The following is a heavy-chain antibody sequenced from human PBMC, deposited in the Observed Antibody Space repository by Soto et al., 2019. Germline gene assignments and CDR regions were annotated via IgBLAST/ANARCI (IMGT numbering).Heavy chain of an antibody. CDR1: GDSIISSDFY. J-gene: IGHJ5*02. D-gene: IGHD3-3*02. V-gene: IGHV4-39*01. CDR2: IFYLGSS. CDR3: AGHSLALRKNNWFDP. Sequence: SETLSLTCTVSGDSIISSDFYWGWVRQPPGKGLEWIGSIFYLGSSYYNPPLKSRVTMSVDTSKNQFSLRLRSVTAADTALYFCAGHSLALRKNNWFDPWGQGIMVTVSS.